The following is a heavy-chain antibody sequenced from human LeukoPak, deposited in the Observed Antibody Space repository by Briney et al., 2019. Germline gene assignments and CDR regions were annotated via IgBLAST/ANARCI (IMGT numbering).Heavy chain of an antibody. CDR1: GGSISSGSYY. J-gene: IGHJ4*02. CDR2: IYTSGST. V-gene: IGHV4-61*02. Sequence: SQTLSLTCAVSGGSISSGSYYWSWIRRPAGKGLEWIGRIYTSGSTNYNPSLKSRVTISVDTSKNQFSLKLSSVTAADTAVYYCARYDFNKFFDYWGQGTLVTVSS. CDR3: ARYDFNKFFDY. D-gene: IGHD3-3*01.